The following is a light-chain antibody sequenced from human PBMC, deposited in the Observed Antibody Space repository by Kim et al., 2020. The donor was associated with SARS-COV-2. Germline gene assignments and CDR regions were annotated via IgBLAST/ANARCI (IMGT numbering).Light chain of an antibody. CDR1: NGSNNL. Sequence: ASGGDRVTICGGGRNGSNNLLAWYQQKREEAPKLLNDAATNLQSGVPSRFGGSAWRTDFTITISILQAEDFANYYCQHYYNSPRTFGQGTKVDIK. CDR3: QHYYNSPRT. J-gene: IGKJ1*01. CDR2: AAT. V-gene: IGKV1-8*01.